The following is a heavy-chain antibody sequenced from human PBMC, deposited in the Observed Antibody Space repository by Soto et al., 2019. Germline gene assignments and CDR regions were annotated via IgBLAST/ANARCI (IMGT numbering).Heavy chain of an antibody. Sequence: SETLSLTCTVSGGSISSYYWSWIRQPPGKGLEWIGYIYYSGSTNYNPSLKSRVTISVDTSKNQFSLKLSSVTAADTAVYYCARVGPDDSSGYYPFDYWGQGTLVTVSS. CDR1: GGSISSYY. D-gene: IGHD3-22*01. CDR2: IYYSGST. CDR3: ARVGPDDSSGYYPFDY. V-gene: IGHV4-59*01. J-gene: IGHJ4*02.